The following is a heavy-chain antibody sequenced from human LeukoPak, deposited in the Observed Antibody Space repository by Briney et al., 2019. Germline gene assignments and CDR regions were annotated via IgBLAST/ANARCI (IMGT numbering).Heavy chain of an antibody. CDR2: ISSSSSTI. J-gene: IGHJ6*02. CDR3: AKLSIAVAGTGYYGMDV. Sequence: GGSLRLSCAASGFTFSSYSMNWVRQAPGKGLEWVSYISSSSSTIYYADSVKGRFTISRDNAKNSLYLQMNSLRAEDTAVYYCAKLSIAVAGTGYYGMDVWGQGTTVTVSS. V-gene: IGHV3-48*01. D-gene: IGHD6-19*01. CDR1: GFTFSSYS.